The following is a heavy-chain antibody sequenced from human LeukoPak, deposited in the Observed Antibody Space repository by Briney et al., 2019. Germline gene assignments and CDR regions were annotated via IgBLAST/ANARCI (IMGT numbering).Heavy chain of an antibody. CDR3: AKIGSGWYYFDH. J-gene: IGHJ4*02. CDR1: GGSISSDS. CDR2: IYSSGGT. Sequence: SETLSLTCIVSGGSISSDSWSWIRQSPGKGLEWTAYIYSSGGTIYNPSLKSRVTISVDTSRNQFSLKLSSVTAADAAVYYCAKIGSGWYYFDHWGQGTLVTVSS. D-gene: IGHD6-19*01. V-gene: IGHV4-59*01.